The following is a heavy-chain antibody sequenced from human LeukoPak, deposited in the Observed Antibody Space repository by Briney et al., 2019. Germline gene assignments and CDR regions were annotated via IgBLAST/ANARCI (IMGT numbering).Heavy chain of an antibody. CDR2: ISHSGSA. CDR3: ARGQGTVTTH. V-gene: IGHV4-34*01. CDR1: GGSFSGYY. J-gene: IGHJ4*02. Sequence: PSETLSLTCAVSGGSFSGYYWTWIRQPPGKGLEWIGEISHSGSASYNPSLMSRVTISLDTSKNHFSLNLSSVTAADTAVYYCARGQGTVTTHWGQGTLVTVSS. D-gene: IGHD4-11*01.